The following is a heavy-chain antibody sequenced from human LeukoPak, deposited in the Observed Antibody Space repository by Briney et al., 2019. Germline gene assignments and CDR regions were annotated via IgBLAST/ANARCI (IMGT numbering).Heavy chain of an antibody. J-gene: IGHJ5*02. CDR2: IIPIFGTA. CDR3: AREGGVVPAAIDWFDP. CDR1: GGTFSSYA. V-gene: IGHV1-69*13. Sequence: GASVKVSCKASGGTFSSYAISWVRQAPGQGLEWMGGIIPIFGTANYAQKFQGRVTITADESTSTAYMELSSLRSEDTAVYYCAREGGVVPAAIDWFDPWGQGTLVTVSS. D-gene: IGHD2-2*01.